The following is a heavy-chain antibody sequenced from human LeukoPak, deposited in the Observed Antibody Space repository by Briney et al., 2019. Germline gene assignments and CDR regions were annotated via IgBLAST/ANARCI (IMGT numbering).Heavy chain of an antibody. J-gene: IGHJ3*01. CDR1: GFTFTTSW. V-gene: IGHV3-74*01. D-gene: IGHD6-13*01. CDR2: IESDGTST. Sequence: GGSLRLSCAASGFTFTTSWMHWFRQAPGKGLVWVSRIESDGTSTTYADSVKGRFTISRDNARNTLYLQMNSLRAEDTAVYYCARDQYSSTWYRGAFDVWGQGTMVSVSS. CDR3: ARDQYSSTWYRGAFDV.